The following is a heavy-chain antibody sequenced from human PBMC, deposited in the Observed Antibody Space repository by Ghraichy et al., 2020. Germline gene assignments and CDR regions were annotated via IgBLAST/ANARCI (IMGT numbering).Heavy chain of an antibody. J-gene: IGHJ4*02. CDR1: GGSFSGYY. D-gene: IGHD2-2*01. V-gene: IGHV4-34*01. CDR2: INPSGST. CDR3: ARGLRGVDRGVKSTSRRGGGY. Sequence: SETLSLTCVVYGGSFSGYYWSWIRQPPGKGLEWIGEINPSGSTNYNPSLKSRVTISVDTSKNQFSLKLSSVTAADTAVYYCARGLRGVDRGVKSTSRRGGGYWGQGTLVTVSS.